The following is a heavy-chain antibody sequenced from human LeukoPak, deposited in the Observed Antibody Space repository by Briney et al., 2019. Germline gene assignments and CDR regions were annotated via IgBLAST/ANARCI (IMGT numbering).Heavy chain of an antibody. D-gene: IGHD3-9*01. V-gene: IGHV3-23*01. CDR3: AKWGDYDILTGYYDSDY. J-gene: IGHJ4*02. CDR1: GFTFSNYA. CDR2: IVGSGGST. Sequence: GASLRLSCAASGFTFSNYAMSWVRQAPGKGLEWVSAIVGSGGSTYYADSVKGRFTISRDNPKNTLYLQMNSLRAEDTAVYYCAKWGDYDILTGYYDSDYWGQGTLVTVSP.